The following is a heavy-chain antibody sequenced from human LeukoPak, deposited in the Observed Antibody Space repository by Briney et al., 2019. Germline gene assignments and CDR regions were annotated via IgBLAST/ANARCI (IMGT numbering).Heavy chain of an antibody. CDR1: GFTFSSYS. J-gene: IGHJ4*02. V-gene: IGHV3-48*02. CDR2: ISSGSSII. CDR3: AKSRVRNDIILDY. D-gene: IGHD3-3*01. Sequence: PGGSLRLSCAASGFTFSSYSMNWVRQAPGKGLEWVSFISSGSSIIHYADSVKGRFTISRDDAKDSLYLQMSSLRDEDTAVYYCAKSRVRNDIILDYWGQGTLVTVSS.